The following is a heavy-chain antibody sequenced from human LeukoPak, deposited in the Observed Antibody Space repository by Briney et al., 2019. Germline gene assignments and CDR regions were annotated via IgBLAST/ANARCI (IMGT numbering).Heavy chain of an antibody. CDR1: GGTFSSYA. CDR2: IIPIFGTA. Sequence: VASVKVSCKASGGTFSSYAISWVRQAPGQGLEWMGGIIPIFGTANYAQKFQGRVTITADESTSTAYMELSSLRSEDTAVYYCARAPGYSYGTGNDYWGQGTLVTVSS. CDR3: ARAPGYSYGTGNDY. V-gene: IGHV1-69*13. D-gene: IGHD5-18*01. J-gene: IGHJ4*02.